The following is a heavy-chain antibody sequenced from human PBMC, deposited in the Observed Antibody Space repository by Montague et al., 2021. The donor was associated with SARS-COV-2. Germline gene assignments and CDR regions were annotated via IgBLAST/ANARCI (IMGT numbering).Heavy chain of an antibody. D-gene: IGHD4-17*01. J-gene: IGHJ4*02. CDR3: ARLYGSSFDY. CDR2: FYYAGGT. V-gene: IGHV4-39*01. CDR1: GGSVSRISSH. Sequence: SETLSLTCTVSGGSVSRISSHWGWIRQPPGKGLEYIGSFYYAGGTQYKPSLKSRVSISVDTSNDQFSLKRNSVTAADTAVYFCARLYGSSFDYWGQGTLVTVSS.